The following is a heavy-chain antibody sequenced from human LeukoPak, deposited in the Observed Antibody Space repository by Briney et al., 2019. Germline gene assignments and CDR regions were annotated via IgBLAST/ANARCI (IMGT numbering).Heavy chain of an antibody. CDR3: ARGYSSGWRWDYYYGMDV. Sequence: GGSLRLSCAASGFTFSSYGMHWVRQAPGKGLDWVAVIWYDGSNKYYADSVKGRFTISRDNSKNTLYLQMNSLRAEDTAVYYCARGYSSGWRWDYYYGMDVWGQGTTVTVSS. CDR1: GFTFSSYG. J-gene: IGHJ6*02. CDR2: IWYDGSNK. V-gene: IGHV3-33*01. D-gene: IGHD6-19*01.